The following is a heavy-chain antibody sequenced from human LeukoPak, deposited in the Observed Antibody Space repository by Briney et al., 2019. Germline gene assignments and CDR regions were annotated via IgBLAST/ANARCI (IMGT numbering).Heavy chain of an antibody. V-gene: IGHV3-7*04. D-gene: IGHD3-22*01. CDR2: IKVDGSEK. J-gene: IGHJ5*02. CDR3: ARAYSSPNWFDP. CDR1: GFTFSNSW. Sequence: PGGSLTLSCEPSGFTFSNSWISCVRPAPRKGLKWVANIKVDGSEKYFVDSVKRRFTRSRDNAKNSLYLQMTSLRAEDTAVYYCARAYSSPNWFDPWGQGTLVTVSS.